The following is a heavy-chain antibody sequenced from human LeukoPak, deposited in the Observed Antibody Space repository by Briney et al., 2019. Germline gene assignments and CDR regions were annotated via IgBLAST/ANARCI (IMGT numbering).Heavy chain of an antibody. CDR1: GYPFTGYY. J-gene: IGHJ6*02. CDR2: INPNSGGT. CDR3: ARNYDFWSGYNYYGMDV. V-gene: IGHV1-2*02. D-gene: IGHD3-3*01. Sequence: ASVKVSCKASGYPFTGYYMHWVRQAPGQGLEWMGWINPNSGGTNYAQKFQGRVTMTRDTSISTAYMELSRLRSDDTAVYYCARNYDFWSGYNYYGMDVWGQGTTVTVSS.